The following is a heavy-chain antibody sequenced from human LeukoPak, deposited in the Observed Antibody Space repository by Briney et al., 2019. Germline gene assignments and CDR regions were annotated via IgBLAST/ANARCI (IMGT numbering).Heavy chain of an antibody. Sequence: GGSLRLSCAASGFTFSSYGMSWVRQAPGKGLEWVAFIRYGGSNKYYADSVKGRFTISRDNSKNTLYLQMNSLRAEDTAVYYCARNPIVATTLDYWGQGTLVTVSS. CDR2: IRYGGSNK. D-gene: IGHD5-12*01. CDR1: GFTFSSYG. CDR3: ARNPIVATTLDY. J-gene: IGHJ4*02. V-gene: IGHV3-30*02.